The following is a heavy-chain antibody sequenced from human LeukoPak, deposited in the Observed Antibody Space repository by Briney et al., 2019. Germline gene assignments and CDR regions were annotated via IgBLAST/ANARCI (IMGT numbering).Heavy chain of an antibody. CDR2: INHSGST. CDR3: ATASVDCNGHYFDY. J-gene: IGHJ4*02. V-gene: IGHV4-34*08. D-gene: IGHD2-8*01. CDR1: GGTFSGYY. Sequence: SETLSLTCVVYGGTFSGYYWNWIRQPPGKGLEWIGEINHSGSTNYNPSLKSRVAISVDTSKNQFSLKLSSVTAPDTAVDYCATASVDCNGHYFDYWGQGTLVTVSS.